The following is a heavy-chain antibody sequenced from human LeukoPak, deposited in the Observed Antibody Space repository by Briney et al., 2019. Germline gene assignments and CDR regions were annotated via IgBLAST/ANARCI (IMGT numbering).Heavy chain of an antibody. CDR2: IGGSGGST. J-gene: IGHJ4*02. V-gene: IGHV3-23*01. CDR3: AKDSWDSSSPY. CDR1: GFTFSSYA. Sequence: GGSLRLSCAASGFTFSSYAMSWVRQAPGKGLEWVSAIGGSGGSTYYADSVKGRFTISRDNSKNTLYLQMNSLRAEDTAVYYCAKDSWDSSSPYWGQGTLVTVSS. D-gene: IGHD6-6*01.